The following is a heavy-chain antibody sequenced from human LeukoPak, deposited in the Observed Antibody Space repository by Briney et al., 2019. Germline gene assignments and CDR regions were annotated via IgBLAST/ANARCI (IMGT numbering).Heavy chain of an antibody. V-gene: IGHV3-20*04. CDR3: AKSIVVVTAIQYYFDY. D-gene: IGHD2-21*02. CDR1: GFTFDDYG. CDR2: INWNGGST. Sequence: PGGSLRLSCAASGFTFDDYGMSWVRQAPGKGLEWVSGINWNGGSTGYADSVKGRFTISRDNAKNSLYLQMNSLRAEDTAVYYCAKSIVVVTAIQYYFDYWGQGTLVTVSS. J-gene: IGHJ4*02.